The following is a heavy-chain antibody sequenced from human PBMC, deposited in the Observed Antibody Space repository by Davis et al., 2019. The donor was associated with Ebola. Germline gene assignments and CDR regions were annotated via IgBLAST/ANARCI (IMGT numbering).Heavy chain of an antibody. CDR3: ARDQWDLHYFDY. CDR1: GGSISSGTYY. D-gene: IGHD1-26*01. Sequence: SETLSLTCSVSGGSISSGTYYWGWVRQPPGKGLEWIGAIYYNGRTYYNSSLESRVTISLDTSKNQFSLKLRSVTAADTAVYFCARDQWDLHYFDYWGQGTLVTVSS. J-gene: IGHJ4*02. CDR2: IYYNGRT. V-gene: IGHV4-39*07.